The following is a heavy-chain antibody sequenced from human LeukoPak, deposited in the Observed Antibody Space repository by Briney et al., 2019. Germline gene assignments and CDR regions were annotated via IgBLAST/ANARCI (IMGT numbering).Heavy chain of an antibody. V-gene: IGHV4-30-2*01. CDR3: ARGGLWFGTLLPRNWFDP. Sequence: PSETLSLTCTVSGGSISSGGYYWSWIRQPPGKGLEWIGYIYHSGSTYYNPSLKSRVTISVDRSKNQFSLKLSSVTAADTAVYYCARGGLWFGTLLPRNWFDPWGQGTLVTVSS. CDR2: IYHSGST. D-gene: IGHD3-10*01. J-gene: IGHJ5*02. CDR1: GGSISSGGYY.